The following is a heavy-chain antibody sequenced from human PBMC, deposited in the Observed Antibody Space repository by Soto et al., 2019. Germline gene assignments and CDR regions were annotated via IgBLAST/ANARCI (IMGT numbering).Heavy chain of an antibody. V-gene: IGHV3-66*01. CDR2: INSGGST. D-gene: IGHD5-18*01. CDR1: GFTVSSKY. J-gene: IGHJ4*02. CDR3: AREGIQLSIDY. Sequence: GGSLRLSCAASGFTVSSKYMSWVRQAPGRGLEWVSLINSGGSTSHADSVKGRFTISRDNSKNTLYLQMNSLRAEDTAVYYCAREGIQLSIDYWGQGTLVTVSS.